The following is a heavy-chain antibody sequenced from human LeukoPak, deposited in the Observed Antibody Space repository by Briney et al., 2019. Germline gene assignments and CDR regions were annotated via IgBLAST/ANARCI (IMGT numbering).Heavy chain of an antibody. V-gene: IGHV4-30-4*08. D-gene: IGHD1-26*01. CDR1: GGSISSGDYY. CDR3: ARDNQSKVGALDY. CDR2: IYYSGST. J-gene: IGHJ4*02. Sequence: TASETLSLTCTVSGGSISSGDYYWSWIRQPPGKGLEWIGYIYYSGSTYYNPSLKSRVTISVDTSKNQFSLKLSSVTAADTAVYYCARDNQSKVGALDYWGQGTLVTVSS.